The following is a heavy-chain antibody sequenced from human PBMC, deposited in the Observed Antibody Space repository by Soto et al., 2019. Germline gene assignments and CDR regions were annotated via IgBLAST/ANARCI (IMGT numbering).Heavy chain of an antibody. CDR2: IKKDGSEK. CDR1: GFTFSNFW. CDR3: TTGGLLTIRY. J-gene: IGHJ4*02. D-gene: IGHD1-1*01. Sequence: PGGSLRLSCEVSGFTFSNFWMTWVRQAPGKGLEWVANIKKDGSEKNFVDSVKGRFTISRDNAKNSLYLQMNSLRAEDTAVYYCTTGGLLTIRYWGQGALVTVYS. V-gene: IGHV3-7*03.